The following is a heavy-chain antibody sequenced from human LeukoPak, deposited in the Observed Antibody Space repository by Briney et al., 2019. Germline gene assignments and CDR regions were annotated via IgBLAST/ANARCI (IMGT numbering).Heavy chain of an antibody. V-gene: IGHV5-51*01. CDR3: ARHPTGQPQEQIVGATRSGYDY. Sequence: GESLKISCKGSGYSFTSYWIGWVRQMPGKGLEWMGIIYPGDSDTRYSPSFQGQVTISADKSISTAYLQWSSLKASDTAMYYCARHPTGQPQEQIVGATRSGYDYWGQGTLVTVSS. J-gene: IGHJ4*02. CDR1: GYSFTSYW. D-gene: IGHD1-26*01. CDR2: IYPGDSDT.